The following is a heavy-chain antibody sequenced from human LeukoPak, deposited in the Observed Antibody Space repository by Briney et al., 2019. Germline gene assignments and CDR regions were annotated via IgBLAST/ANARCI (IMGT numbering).Heavy chain of an antibody. CDR2: MNPNSGNT. CDR1: GYTFTNYD. J-gene: IGHJ4*02. V-gene: IGHV1-8*03. CDR3: AMDSSGYYYFDY. Sequence: ASVKVSCKASGYTFTNYDINWVRQATGQGLEWMGWMNPNSGNTGYAQKFQGRVTITRNTSISTAYMELSSLRSEDTAVYYCAMDSSGYYYFDYWGQGTLVTVSS. D-gene: IGHD3-22*01.